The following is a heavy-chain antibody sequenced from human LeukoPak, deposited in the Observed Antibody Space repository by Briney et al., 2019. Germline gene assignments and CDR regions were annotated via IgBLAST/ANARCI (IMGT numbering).Heavy chain of an antibody. Sequence: PGESLKISCKGSGXSFXXXXXSWXXQMXGXXLXWXXXIDPSDSYTNYSPSFQGHVTISADKSISTAYLQWSSLKASDTAMYYCARPPGTDYYYGMDVWGQGTTVTVSS. CDR2: IDPSDSYT. CDR1: GXSFXXXX. V-gene: IGHV5-10-1*01. CDR3: ARPPGTDYYYGMDV. D-gene: IGHD6-13*01. J-gene: IGHJ6*02.